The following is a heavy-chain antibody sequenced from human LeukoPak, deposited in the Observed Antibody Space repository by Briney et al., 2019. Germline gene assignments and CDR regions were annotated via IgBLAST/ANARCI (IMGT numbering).Heavy chain of an antibody. Sequence: NPGGSLRLSCAASGFTFSSYSMNWVRQAPGKGLEWVSSISSSSSYIYYADSVKGRFTISRDNAKNSLYLQMNSLRAEDTAVYYCASAIRRSGQSDYWGQGTLVTVSS. CDR3: ASAIRRSGQSDY. CDR2: ISSSSSYI. J-gene: IGHJ4*02. D-gene: IGHD3-3*01. V-gene: IGHV3-21*01. CDR1: GFTFSSYS.